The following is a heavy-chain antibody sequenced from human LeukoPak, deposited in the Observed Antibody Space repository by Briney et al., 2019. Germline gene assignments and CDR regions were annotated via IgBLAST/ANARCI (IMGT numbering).Heavy chain of an antibody. CDR1: GFTFSGYA. J-gene: IGHJ4*02. D-gene: IGHD3-3*01. Sequence: GGSLRLSCAASGFTFSGYAMSWVRQAPGKGLEWVSAISGGGGSTHYADSVKGRFTISRDNSKNTLYLQMNSLRAEDTALYYCAKGVTLLPPSWGQGTLVTVSS. CDR2: ISGGGGST. CDR3: AKGVTLLPPS. V-gene: IGHV3-23*01.